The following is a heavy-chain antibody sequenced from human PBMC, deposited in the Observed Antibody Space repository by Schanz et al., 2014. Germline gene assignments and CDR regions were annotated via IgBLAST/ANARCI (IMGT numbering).Heavy chain of an antibody. Sequence: QVQLEQSGAEVKKPGASVKVSCKTSGYAFSDYGITWVRQAPGQGLQWMGWISPYTGNTNYAQTLQGRITLTTDTATSTAYMELRSLRSDDTAVFYCARDPSFSMVRGVIIDSYYYGMDVWGQGTTVTVPS. J-gene: IGHJ6*02. CDR1: GYAFSDYG. D-gene: IGHD3-10*01. CDR2: ISPYTGNT. V-gene: IGHV1-18*01. CDR3: ARDPSFSMVRGVIIDSYYYGMDV.